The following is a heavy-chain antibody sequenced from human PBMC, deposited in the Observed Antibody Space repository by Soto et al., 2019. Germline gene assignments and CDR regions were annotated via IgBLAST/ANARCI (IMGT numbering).Heavy chain of an antibody. D-gene: IGHD1-1*01. J-gene: IGHJ4*02. V-gene: IGHV4-39*01. CDR3: ARHHTTAPYY. Sequence: SETLSLTCTVSGGSISSSSYYWGWIRQPPGKGLEWIGSIYYSGSTYYNPSLKSRVTISVDTSKNQFSLKLSSVTAADTAVYYCARHHTTAPYYWGQGTLVTVSS. CDR2: IYYSGST. CDR1: GGSISSSSYY.